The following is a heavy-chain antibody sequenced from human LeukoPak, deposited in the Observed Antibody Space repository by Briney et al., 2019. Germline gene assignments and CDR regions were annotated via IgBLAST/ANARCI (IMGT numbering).Heavy chain of an antibody. CDR3: AKILRFLEWLNFDY. D-gene: IGHD3-3*01. V-gene: IGHV3-23*01. Sequence: VGSLRLSCAASGFTFSSYAKSWVRQAPGKGLEWISAISGSGGSTYYADSVKGRFTISRDNSKNTLYLQMNSLRSEDTAVYYCAKILRFLEWLNFDYWGQGTLVTVSS. J-gene: IGHJ4*02. CDR2: ISGSGGST. CDR1: GFTFSSYA.